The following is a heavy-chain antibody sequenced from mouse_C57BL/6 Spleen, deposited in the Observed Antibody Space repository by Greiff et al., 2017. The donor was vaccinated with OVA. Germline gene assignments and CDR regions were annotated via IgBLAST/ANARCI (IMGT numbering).Heavy chain of an antibody. Sequence: EVQLQQSGPELVKPGASVKIPCKASGYTFTDYNMDWVKQSHGKSLEWIGDINPNNGGTIYNQKFKGKATLTVDKSSSTAYMELRSLTSEDTAVDYCERRESRGDFAYWGQGTLVTVSA. CDR3: ERRESRGDFAY. J-gene: IGHJ3*01. CDR2: INPNNGGT. CDR1: GYTFTDYN. V-gene: IGHV1-18*01.